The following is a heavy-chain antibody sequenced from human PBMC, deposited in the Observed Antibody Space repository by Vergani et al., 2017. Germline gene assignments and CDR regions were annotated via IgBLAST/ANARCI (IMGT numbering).Heavy chain of an antibody. CDR3: ARVHSSGWFDAFDI. CDR2: IYYSGST. Sequence: QLQLQESGPGLVKPSETLSLTCTVSGGSISSSSYYWGWIRQPPGKGLEWIGSIYYSGSTYYNPSLKRRVTISVDTSKNQFSLKLSSVTAADTAVYYCARVHSSGWFDAFDIWGQGTMVTVSS. CDR1: GGSISSSSYY. D-gene: IGHD6-19*01. V-gene: IGHV4-39*07. J-gene: IGHJ3*02.